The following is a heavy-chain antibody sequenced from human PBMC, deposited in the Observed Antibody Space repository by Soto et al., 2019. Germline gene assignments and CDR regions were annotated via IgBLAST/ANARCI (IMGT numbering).Heavy chain of an antibody. V-gene: IGHV1-69*13. D-gene: IGHD2-2*01. CDR2: IIPIFGTA. CDR1: GGTFSSYA. CDR3: LISPADTDRTRWFDP. Sequence: SVKVSCKASGGTFSSYAISWVRQAPGQGLEWMGGIIPIFGTANYAQKFQGRVTITADESTSTAYMELSSLRSEDTAVYYCLISPADTDRTRWFDPWGQGTLVTVSS. J-gene: IGHJ5*02.